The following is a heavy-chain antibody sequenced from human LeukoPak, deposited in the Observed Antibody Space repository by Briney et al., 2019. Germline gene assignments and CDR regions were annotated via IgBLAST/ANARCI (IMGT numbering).Heavy chain of an antibody. CDR3: AKTDITGTKLGDYFDY. D-gene: IGHD1/OR15-1a*01. CDR2: ISWNSGSI. Sequence: GGSLRLSCAASGFTFDDYAMHWVRQAPGKGLAWVSGISWNSGSIGYADSVKGRFTISRDNAKNSLYLQMNSLRAEDTALYDCAKTDITGTKLGDYFDYWGQGTLVTVSS. CDR1: GFTFDDYA. V-gene: IGHV3-9*01. J-gene: IGHJ4*02.